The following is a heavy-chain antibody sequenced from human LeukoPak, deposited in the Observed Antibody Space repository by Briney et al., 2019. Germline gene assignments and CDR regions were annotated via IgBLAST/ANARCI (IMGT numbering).Heavy chain of an antibody. D-gene: IGHD4-23*01. CDR1: GGSISSSSYY. V-gene: IGHV4-39*01. CDR3: ARHGLFLRWTRVGWFDP. Sequence: SETLSLTCTVSGGSISSSSYYWGWIRQPPGKGLEWIGSIYYSGSTYYNPSLKSRVTISVDTSKNQFSLKLSSVTAADTAVYYCARHGLFLRWTRVGWFDPWGQGTLVTVSS. CDR2: IYYSGST. J-gene: IGHJ5*02.